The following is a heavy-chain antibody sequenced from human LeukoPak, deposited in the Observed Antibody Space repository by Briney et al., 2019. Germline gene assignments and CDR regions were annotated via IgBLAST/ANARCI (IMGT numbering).Heavy chain of an antibody. D-gene: IGHD5-18*01. Sequence: GASVKVSCKASGYTFTSYGISWVRQAPGQGLEWMGWISAYNGNTNYAQKLQGRVTMTTDTSTSTAYMELRSLRSDDTAVYYCARDVDTAMVLFQKYQTTNDYWGQGTLVTVSS. J-gene: IGHJ4*02. CDR2: ISAYNGNT. CDR3: ARDVDTAMVLFQKYQTTNDY. V-gene: IGHV1-18*01. CDR1: GYTFTSYG.